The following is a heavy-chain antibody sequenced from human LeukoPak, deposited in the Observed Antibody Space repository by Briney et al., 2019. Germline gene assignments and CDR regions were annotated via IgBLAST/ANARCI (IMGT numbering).Heavy chain of an antibody. Sequence: SETLSLTCAVYGGSFSGYYWSWIRQPPGKGLEWIGEINHSGSTNYNPCLKSLVTISVETSKNQFSLKLSSVTVADTAVYYCARGEVVVAASFDYWGQGTLVTVSS. CDR3: ARGEVVVAASFDY. CDR1: GGSFSGYY. V-gene: IGHV4-34*01. CDR2: INHSGST. J-gene: IGHJ4*02. D-gene: IGHD2-15*01.